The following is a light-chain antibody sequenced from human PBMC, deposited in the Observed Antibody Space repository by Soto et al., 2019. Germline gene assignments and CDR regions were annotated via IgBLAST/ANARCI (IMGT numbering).Light chain of an antibody. CDR1: YSNTGDSS. CDR2: YDD. V-gene: IGLV1-36*01. Sequence: QSVLTQPPSVSAAPGQRVTISCSGSYSNTGDSSVSWYQQLPGKAPKLLIYYDDLLPSGVSDRFSGSKSGTSASLAISGLQSEDEADYYCAAWDDSLNGWVFGGGTKLTVL. CDR3: AAWDDSLNGWV. J-gene: IGLJ3*02.